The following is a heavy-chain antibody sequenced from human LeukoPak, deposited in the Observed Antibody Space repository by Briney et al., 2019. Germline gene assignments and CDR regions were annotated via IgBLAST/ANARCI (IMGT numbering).Heavy chain of an antibody. CDR1: GLTFSSYS. V-gene: IGHV3-21*01. CDR3: ARDQGLLVVAGRFGY. CDR2: ISSSNSYI. Sequence: GGSLRLPCAASGLTFSSYSMNCVRQAPGKGLEWVSSISSSNSYIYNADSVKGRFTISRDNAKNSLYLQMNSLRAEDTAVYYCARDQGLLVVAGRFGYWGQGTMVTVSS. J-gene: IGHJ3*01. D-gene: IGHD6-19*01.